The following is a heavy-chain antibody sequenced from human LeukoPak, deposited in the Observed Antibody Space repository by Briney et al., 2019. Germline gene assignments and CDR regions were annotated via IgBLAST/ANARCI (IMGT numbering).Heavy chain of an antibody. CDR2: IYYSGST. Sequence: SETLSLTCTVSGGAVNSYYWSFIRQPPGKGLEWIGYIYYSGSTNYNPSLKSRVTISVDTSKNQFSLKLSSVTAADTAVYYCARVCDGYNYGLNWYFDLWGRGTLVTVSS. CDR3: ARVCDGYNYGLNWYFDL. J-gene: IGHJ2*01. V-gene: IGHV4-59*02. D-gene: IGHD5-24*01. CDR1: GGAVNSYY.